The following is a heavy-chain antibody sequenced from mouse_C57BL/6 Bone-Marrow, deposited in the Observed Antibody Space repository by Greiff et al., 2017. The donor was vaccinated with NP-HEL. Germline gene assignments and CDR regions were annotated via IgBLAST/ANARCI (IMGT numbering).Heavy chain of an antibody. D-gene: IGHD2-2*01. CDR3: ARGRWLRRAWFAY. CDR1: GYTFTSYW. CDR2: IDPSDSYT. Sequence: QVQLQQPGAELVRPGTSVKLSCKASGYTFTSYWMHWVKQRPGQGLEWIGVIDPSDSYTNYNQKFKGKATLTVDTSSSTAYMQLSSLTSEDSAVYYCARGRWLRRAWFAYWGQGTLVTVSA. V-gene: IGHV1-59*01. J-gene: IGHJ3*01.